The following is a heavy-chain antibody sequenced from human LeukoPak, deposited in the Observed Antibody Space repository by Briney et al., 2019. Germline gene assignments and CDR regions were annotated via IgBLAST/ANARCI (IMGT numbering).Heavy chain of an antibody. D-gene: IGHD3-22*01. J-gene: IGHJ4*02. V-gene: IGHV1-46*01. CDR2: INPSGGST. CDR1: GYTFTSYY. CDR3: ARGPITMMSGGSFDY. Sequence: ASVKVSCKASGYTFTSYYMHWVRQAPGQGLEWMEIINPSGGSTSYAQKFQGRVTMTRDMSTSTVYMELSSLRSEDPAVYYCARGPITMMSGGSFDYWGQGTLVTVSS.